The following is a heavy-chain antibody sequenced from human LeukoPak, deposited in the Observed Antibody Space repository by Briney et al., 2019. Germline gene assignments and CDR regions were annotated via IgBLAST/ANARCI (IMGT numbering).Heavy chain of an antibody. Sequence: GGSLRLSCAASGFTFSSYSMNWVRQAPGKGLEWVSSISSSSSYIYYADSVKGRFTISRDNAKNSLYLQMYSLRAEDTAVYYCAELGITMIGGAWGKGTTVTISS. V-gene: IGHV3-21*01. J-gene: IGHJ6*04. CDR1: GFTFSSYS. CDR3: AELGITMIGGA. CDR2: ISSSSSYI. D-gene: IGHD3-10*02.